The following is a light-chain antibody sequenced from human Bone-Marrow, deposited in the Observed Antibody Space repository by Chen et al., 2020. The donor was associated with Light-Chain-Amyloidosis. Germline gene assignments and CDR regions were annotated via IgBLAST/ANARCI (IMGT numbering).Light chain of an antibody. CDR2: DDS. CDR3: QVWDRSSDRPV. Sequence: SYVLTQPSSVSVAPGQTATIACGGNNIGSTSVHWYQQTPGQAPLLVVYDDSDRPSGIPERLAGSNSGNTATLTISRVEAWDEADYYFQVWDRSSDRPVFGGGTKLTVL. CDR1: NIGSTS. J-gene: IGLJ3*02. V-gene: IGLV3-21*02.